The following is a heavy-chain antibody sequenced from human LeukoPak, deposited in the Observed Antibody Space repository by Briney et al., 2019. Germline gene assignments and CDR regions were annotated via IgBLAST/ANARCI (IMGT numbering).Heavy chain of an antibody. D-gene: IGHD2-2*01. V-gene: IGHV1-69*04. Sequence: GASVKVSCKASGYTFTSYAISWVRQAPGQGLEWMGRIIPIFGIANYAQKFQGRVTITADKSTSTAYMELSSLRSEDTAVYYCARGYCSSTSCYYWFDPWGQGTLVTASS. CDR2: IIPIFGIA. CDR3: ARGYCSSTSCYYWFDP. CDR1: GYTFTSYA. J-gene: IGHJ5*02.